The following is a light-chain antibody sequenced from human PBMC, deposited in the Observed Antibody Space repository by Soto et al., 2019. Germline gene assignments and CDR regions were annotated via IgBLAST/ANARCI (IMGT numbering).Light chain of an antibody. CDR3: QQRLYT. CDR1: QSVSSY. Sequence: EIVLTQSPATLSLSPGERATLSCRASQSVSSYLAWYQQKPGQAPRLLFYEASTRTTGIPARFSGSGSGTDYTRTMSSPETEECAIYYCQQRLYTFAQGTKLEI. J-gene: IGKJ2*01. V-gene: IGKV3-11*01. CDR2: EAS.